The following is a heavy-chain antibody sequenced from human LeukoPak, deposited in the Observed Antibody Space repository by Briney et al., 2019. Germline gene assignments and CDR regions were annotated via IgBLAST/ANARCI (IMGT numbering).Heavy chain of an antibody. CDR3: ARDISYYDSSGYSSSHFDY. V-gene: IGHV1-46*01. J-gene: IGHJ4*02. D-gene: IGHD3-22*01. CDR1: GYTFTSYY. CDR2: INPSGGST. Sequence: ASVKVSCKASGYTFTSYYMHWVRQAPGQGLEWMGIINPSGGSTGYAQKFQGRVTMTRDTSTSTVYMELSSLRSEDTAVYYCARDISYYDSSGYSSSHFDYWGQGTLVTVSS.